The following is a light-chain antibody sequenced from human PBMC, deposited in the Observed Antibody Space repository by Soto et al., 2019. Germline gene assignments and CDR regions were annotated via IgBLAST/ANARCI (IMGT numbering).Light chain of an antibody. J-gene: IGKJ1*01. CDR3: QQYYSYPRT. CDR2: KAS. CDR1: QSISTW. V-gene: IGKV1-5*03. Sequence: DIQMTQSPSTLPASVGDRVTITCRANQSISTWLAWYQQKPGKAPNLLIYKASRLETGVPSRFSGSGSGTEFTLTISCLQSEDFATYYCQQYYSYPRTFGQGTKVDIK.